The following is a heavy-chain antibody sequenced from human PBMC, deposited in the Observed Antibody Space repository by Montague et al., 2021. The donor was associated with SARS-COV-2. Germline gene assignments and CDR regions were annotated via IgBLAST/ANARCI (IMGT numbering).Heavy chain of an antibody. Sequence: SETLSLTCTVSNGSINSYYWSCFRQPPGKRLEWIGYIYYSGSTNYNHSLVSRVTLLIDTSTNQFSLKLRSVTTAATAAYFCAGVGFHNWFDPCVQGTLVIVSA. V-gene: IGHV4-59*01. CDR2: IYYSGST. CDR1: NGSINSYY. CDR3: AGVGFHNWFDP. J-gene: IGHJ5*02.